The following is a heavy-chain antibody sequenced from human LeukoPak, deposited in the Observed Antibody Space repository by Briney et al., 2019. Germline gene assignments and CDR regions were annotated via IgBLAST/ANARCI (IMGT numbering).Heavy chain of an antibody. V-gene: IGHV4-61*01. CDR1: GDSISSLYWSSISSYY. CDR3: ASLSGVSGAFDI. CDR2: ISYSGST. D-gene: IGHD6-19*01. J-gene: IGHJ3*02. Sequence: SETLSLTCIVSGDSISSLYWSSISSYYWSWIRQPPGKGLEWIGYISYSGSTNYNSSLKSRVTISIDTSKNQFSLKLTSVTAADTAVYYCASLSGVSGAFDIWGQGTVVTVSS.